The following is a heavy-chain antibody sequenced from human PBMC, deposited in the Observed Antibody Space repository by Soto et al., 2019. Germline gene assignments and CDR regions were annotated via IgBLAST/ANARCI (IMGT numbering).Heavy chain of an antibody. D-gene: IGHD3-10*01. CDR3: ARDSAPGYFDL. Sequence: TGGSLRLSCAASGFTFSSYWMHWVRQTPGKGLVWFSRIDSDGSKTAYADSVKGRFTISRDNAKNTLYLQMNSLRAEDTAVYYCARDSAPGYFDLWGRGTLVTVSS. CDR2: IDSDGSKT. CDR1: GFTFSSYW. V-gene: IGHV3-74*01. J-gene: IGHJ2*01.